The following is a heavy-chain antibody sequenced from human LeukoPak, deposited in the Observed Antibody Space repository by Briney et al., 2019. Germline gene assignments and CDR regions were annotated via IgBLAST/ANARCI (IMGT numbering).Heavy chain of an antibody. Sequence: PGGSLRLSCAASKFTFSDYSMSWVRQPPGKGLEWIGEIYHSGSTNYNPSLKSRVTISVDKSKNQFSLKLSSVTAADTAVYYCARDLHGGNSFTSDWYFDLWGRGTLVTVSS. V-gene: IGHV4-4*02. J-gene: IGHJ2*01. CDR2: IYHSGST. CDR3: ARDLHGGNSFTSDWYFDL. CDR1: KFTFSDYSM. D-gene: IGHD4-23*01.